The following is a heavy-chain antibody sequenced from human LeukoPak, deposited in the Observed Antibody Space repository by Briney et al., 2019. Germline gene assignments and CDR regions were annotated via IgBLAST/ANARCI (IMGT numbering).Heavy chain of an antibody. D-gene: IGHD2-2*03. J-gene: IGHJ5*02. CDR2: ISAYNGNT. V-gene: IGHV1-18*01. Sequence: ASAKVSCKASGYTFTSYGISWVRQAPGQGLEWMGWISAYNGNTNYAQKLQGRVTMTTDTSTSTAYMELRSLRSDDTAVYYCARELGGYCSSTSCYSIPFITMVRGNWFDPWGQGTLVTVSS. CDR3: ARELGGYCSSTSCYSIPFITMVRGNWFDP. CDR1: GYTFTSYG.